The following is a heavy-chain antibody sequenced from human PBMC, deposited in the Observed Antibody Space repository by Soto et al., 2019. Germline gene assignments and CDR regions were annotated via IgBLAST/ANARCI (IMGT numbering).Heavy chain of an antibody. CDR3: ARDHDYDFWSGYYSDYYYGMDV. Sequence: QVQLQESGPGLVKPSETLSLTCTVSGGSVSSGSYYWSWIRQPPGKGLEWIGYIYYSGSTNYNPSLKSQDTVSVDTSKNQFSLKLRSLTAADTAVYYCARDHDYDFWSGYYSDYYYGMDVWGQGTTVTVSS. CDR2: IYYSGST. V-gene: IGHV4-61*01. CDR1: GGSVSSGSYY. J-gene: IGHJ6*02. D-gene: IGHD3-3*01.